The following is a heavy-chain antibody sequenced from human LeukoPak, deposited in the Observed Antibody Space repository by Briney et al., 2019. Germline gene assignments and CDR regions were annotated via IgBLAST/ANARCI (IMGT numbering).Heavy chain of an antibody. CDR1: GGSISSYY. Sequence: SETLSLTCTVSGGSISSYYWSWIRQPPGKGLEWIGYIYYSGSTNYNPSLKSRVTISVDTSKNQFSLKLSSVTAADTAVYYCARGEYSSGWYEVDFFDYWGQGTLVTVSS. CDR3: ARGEYSSGWYEVDFFDY. J-gene: IGHJ4*02. CDR2: IYYSGST. D-gene: IGHD6-19*01. V-gene: IGHV4-59*01.